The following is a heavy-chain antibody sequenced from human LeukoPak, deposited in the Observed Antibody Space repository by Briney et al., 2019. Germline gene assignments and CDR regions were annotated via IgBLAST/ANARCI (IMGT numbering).Heavy chain of an antibody. V-gene: IGHV1-46*01. J-gene: IGHJ4*02. D-gene: IGHD4-11*01. CDR1: GYTFTSYY. CDR3: ARSDYNDYRGLGF. Sequence: ASVKVSFTASGYTFTSYYIHWMRQAPGQGLGWMGIIIPSSGSTTYAQKFQGRVTMTRDTSTSTVYMELSSLTSDDTAVYFCARSDYNDYRGLGFWGQGTLVTVSS. CDR2: IIPSSGST.